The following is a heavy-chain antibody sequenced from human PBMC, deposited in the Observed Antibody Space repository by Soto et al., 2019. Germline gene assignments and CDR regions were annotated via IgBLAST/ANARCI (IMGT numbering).Heavy chain of an antibody. CDR3: ARSPYCSGGSCDPFDY. D-gene: IGHD2-15*01. CDR2: IYYSGST. CDR1: GGSISSSSYY. V-gene: IGHV4-39*01. Sequence: ETLSLTCTVSGGSISSSSYYWGWIRQPPGKGLEWIGSIYYSGSTYYNPSLKSRVTISVDTSKNQFSLKLSSVTAADTAVYYCARSPYCSGGSCDPFDYWGQGTLVTVSS. J-gene: IGHJ4*02.